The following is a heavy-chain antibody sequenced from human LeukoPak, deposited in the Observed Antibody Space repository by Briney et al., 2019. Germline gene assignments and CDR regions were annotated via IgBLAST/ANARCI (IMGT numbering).Heavy chain of an antibody. J-gene: IGHJ4*02. CDR1: GGFFSGYC. CDR3: ARGRSPYSSGWVDNY. Sequence: KPSETLSLTCAVYGGFFSGYCWTWIRQSPGKGLEWIGEINHSGITNYNPSLKSRVTISVDTSKNQISLELSSVTAADTAMYYCARGRSPYSSGWVDNYWGQGTLVTVSS. V-gene: IGHV4-34*01. CDR2: INHSGIT. D-gene: IGHD6-19*01.